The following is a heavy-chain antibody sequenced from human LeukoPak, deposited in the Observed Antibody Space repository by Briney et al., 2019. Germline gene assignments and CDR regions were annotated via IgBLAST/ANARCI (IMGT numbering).Heavy chain of an antibody. CDR2: ISGVGASYI. D-gene: IGHD4-11*01. Sequence: GGSLRLSCEVTEFALERYTMSWVRQAPGKGLEWVSSISGVGASYIFYADSVKGRFTISRDNAKNSLYLQMNSLRAEDTAVYYCARGGETKLTYWGQGTLVTVSS. J-gene: IGHJ4*02. V-gene: IGHV3-21*01. CDR1: EFALERYT. CDR3: ARGGETKLTY.